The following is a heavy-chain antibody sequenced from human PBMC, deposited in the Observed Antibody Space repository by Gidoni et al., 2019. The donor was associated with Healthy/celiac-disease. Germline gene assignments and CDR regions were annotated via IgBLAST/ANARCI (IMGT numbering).Heavy chain of an antibody. Sequence: EVQLVGSGGGVVQPGGSLSLSCAASGFTFDAYAMHWVRPAPGKGLEWVSLISGDGGSTYYADSVKGRFTISRENSKDSLYLQMNSLRTEDTALYYCAKGYYGSGSSSYWGQGTLVTVSS. CDR3: AKGYYGSGSSSY. D-gene: IGHD3-10*01. CDR1: GFTFDAYA. J-gene: IGHJ4*02. V-gene: IGHV3-43*02. CDR2: ISGDGGST.